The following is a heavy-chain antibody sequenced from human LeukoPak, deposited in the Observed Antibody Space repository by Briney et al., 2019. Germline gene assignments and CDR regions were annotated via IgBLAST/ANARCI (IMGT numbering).Heavy chain of an antibody. D-gene: IGHD6-19*01. CDR2: ISYDGSNK. CDR3: AKDRRAGDDAFDI. J-gene: IGHJ3*02. Sequence: PGGSLRLSCAGSGFTFSSYGMHWVRQAPGKGLEWVAVISYDGSNKYYADSVKGRFTISRDNSKNTLYLQMNSLRAEDTAVYYCAKDRRAGDDAFDIWGQGTMVTVSS. CDR1: GFTFSSYG. V-gene: IGHV3-30*18.